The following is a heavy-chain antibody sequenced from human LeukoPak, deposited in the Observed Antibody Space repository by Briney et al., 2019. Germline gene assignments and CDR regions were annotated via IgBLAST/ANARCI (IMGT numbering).Heavy chain of an antibody. D-gene: IGHD5-24*01. CDR3: AAELDGYKTFDQ. J-gene: IGHJ4*02. CDR2: INHSGRA. CDR1: GGSFSSFH. V-gene: IGHV4-34*01. Sequence: PSETLSLTCAVYGGSFSSFHWSWIRQPPGKELEWIGEINHSGRAKYNPSLKSRVTISVETSNNAFSLKVSSVTAADTAVYYCAAELDGYKTFDQWGQGTLVTVSS.